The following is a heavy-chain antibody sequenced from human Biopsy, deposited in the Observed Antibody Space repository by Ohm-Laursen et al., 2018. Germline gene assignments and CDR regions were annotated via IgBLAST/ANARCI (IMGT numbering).Heavy chain of an antibody. CDR3: ATKLTGYFHH. V-gene: IGHV1-69*06. D-gene: IGHD3-9*01. CDR1: GGTFSNYG. Sequence: SVKVSCNAPGGTFSNYGVNWVRQAPGQGLEWLGGNIPILGTGNYAQKFQDRVTVAADTFTSTATMELRSLRFDDTAVYYCATKLTGYFHHWGQGTLVIVSS. CDR2: NIPILGTG. J-gene: IGHJ1*01.